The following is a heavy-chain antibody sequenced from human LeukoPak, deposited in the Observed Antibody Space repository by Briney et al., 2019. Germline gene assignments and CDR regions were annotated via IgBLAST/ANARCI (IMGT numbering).Heavy chain of an antibody. CDR2: FILNFRTT. V-gene: IGHV1-69*06. Sequence: GAPVRVSCKASRCPFTRHAISWVREAPGHRLEWRGRFILNFRTTNRAQNFPHRVTLTADKSTNTAYMELTSLTSDDAAVYYCATTNDGGGYQWGDFFDLWGQGTLVTVSS. D-gene: IGHD3-22*01. CDR3: ATTNDGGGYQWGDFFDL. J-gene: IGHJ4*02. CDR1: RCPFTRHA.